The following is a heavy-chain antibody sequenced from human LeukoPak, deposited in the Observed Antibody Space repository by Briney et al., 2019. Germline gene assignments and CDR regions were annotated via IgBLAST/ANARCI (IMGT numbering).Heavy chain of an antibody. D-gene: IGHD1-26*01. V-gene: IGHV4-34*01. Sequence: SETLSLTCAVYIDSFSNYHWNWMRETPAKGMGWIGEVNERGGTHISPSLRSRVILSVDTSKNQFSLKLLSVTVADTAIYYCARGQGATVPQVGKNWFDPWGQGTRDTVSS. J-gene: IGHJ5*02. CDR3: ARGQGATVPQVGKNWFDP. CDR2: VNERGGT. CDR1: IDSFSNYH.